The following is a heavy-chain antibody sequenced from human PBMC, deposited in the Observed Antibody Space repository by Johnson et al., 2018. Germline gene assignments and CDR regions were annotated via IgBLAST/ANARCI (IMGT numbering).Heavy chain of an antibody. Sequence: QVQLVESGGGVVQPGRSRRLSCAASGFTFSSYGMHWVRQAPGKGLEWVAAISYDGSNKYYAASVKGRFTISRDNSKNTLYLQMNSLRSEDTAVYYCAKDQSPEVGVDPFDIWGQGTMVTVSS. CDR3: AKDQSPEVGVDPFDI. CDR2: ISYDGSNK. J-gene: IGHJ3*02. V-gene: IGHV3-30*18. CDR1: GFTFSSYG. D-gene: IGHD1-26*01.